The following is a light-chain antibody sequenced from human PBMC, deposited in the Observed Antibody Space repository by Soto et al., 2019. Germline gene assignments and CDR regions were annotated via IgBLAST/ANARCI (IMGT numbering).Light chain of an antibody. CDR2: EGS. CDR1: SSDVGSYNL. J-gene: IGLJ2*01. Sequence: QSVLTQPASVSGSPGQSITISCTGTSSDVGSYNLVSWYQHHPGKAPKLMIYEGSERPSGVSNRFSGSKSGNMASLTISGLQAEDEADYYCSTYAGAVAFGGGTKLTVL. V-gene: IGLV2-23*01. CDR3: STYAGAVA.